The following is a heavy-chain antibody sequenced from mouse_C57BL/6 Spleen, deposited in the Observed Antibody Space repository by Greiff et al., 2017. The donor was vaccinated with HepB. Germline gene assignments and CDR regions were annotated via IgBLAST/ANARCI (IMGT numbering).Heavy chain of an antibody. J-gene: IGHJ4*01. CDR3: AMGWLLGYYAMDY. V-gene: IGHV1-26*01. Sequence: EVQLQQSGPELVKPGASVKISCKASGYTFTDYYMNWVKQSHGKSLEWIGDINPNNGGTSYNQKFKGKATLTVDKSSSTAYMELRSLTSEDSAVYYCAMGWLLGYYAMDYWGQGTSVTVSS. CDR1: GYTFTDYY. D-gene: IGHD2-3*01. CDR2: INPNNGGT.